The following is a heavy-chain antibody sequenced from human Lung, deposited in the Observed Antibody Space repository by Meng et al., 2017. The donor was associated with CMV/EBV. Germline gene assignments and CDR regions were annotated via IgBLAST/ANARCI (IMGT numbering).Heavy chain of an antibody. J-gene: IGHJ4*02. CDR1: GFRFDDYG. CDR3: AKDLLLFGGPNAYFDQ. V-gene: IGHV3-30*02. D-gene: IGHD3-16*01. Sequence: GGSLRLXCAASGFRFDDYGMHWVRQTPGKGLEWVAFIRHDGTNKFYGDSVKGRFTISRDNSKNTVYLQMNSLRPEETAVYDCAKDLLLFGGPNAYFDQWGQGTLVTVSS. CDR2: IRHDGTNK.